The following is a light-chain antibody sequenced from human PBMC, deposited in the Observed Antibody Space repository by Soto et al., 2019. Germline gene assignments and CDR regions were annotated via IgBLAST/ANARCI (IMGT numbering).Light chain of an antibody. CDR3: DSYAGTTPCAV. J-gene: IGLJ1*01. CDR1: SSDVGRYNL. V-gene: IGLV2-23*02. CDR2: DLT. Sequence: QSVLTQPASVSGSPGQSITISCTGTSSDVGRYNLVSWHQHHPDKAPKLIIYDLTQLPSGATNRFSGSKSGNTASLTIFGLQADDEADYYGDSYAGTTPCAVFGTGTKATVL.